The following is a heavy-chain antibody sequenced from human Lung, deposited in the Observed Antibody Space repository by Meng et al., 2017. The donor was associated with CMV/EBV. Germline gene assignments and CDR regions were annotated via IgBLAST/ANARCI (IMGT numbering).Heavy chain of an antibody. CDR2: FSSSSRTA. CDR3: ARVYVGGSGLDY. CDR1: GFTFSSYS. J-gene: IGHJ4*02. V-gene: IGHV3-48*01. Sequence: SCAASGFTFSSYSMNWVRQAPGKGLEWLSYFSSSSRTADYADSVKARLTISRDNVNKSLYFQINSLRSEDTPVYYCARVYVGGSGLDYWGQGNVVTVSS. D-gene: IGHD3-10*01.